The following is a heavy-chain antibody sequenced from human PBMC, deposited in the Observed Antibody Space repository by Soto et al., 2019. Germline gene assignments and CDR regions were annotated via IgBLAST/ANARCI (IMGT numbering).Heavy chain of an antibody. D-gene: IGHD3-3*01. V-gene: IGHV3-64*01. Sequence: GGSLRLSCAASGFTFSSYAMHWVRQAPGKGLEYVSAISSNGGSTYYANSVKGRFTISRDNSKNTLYLQMGSLRAEDMAVYYCAREEGDFWSGYYPGYFQHWGQGTLVTVSS. CDR3: AREEGDFWSGYYPGYFQH. CDR1: GFTFSSYA. J-gene: IGHJ1*01. CDR2: ISSNGGST.